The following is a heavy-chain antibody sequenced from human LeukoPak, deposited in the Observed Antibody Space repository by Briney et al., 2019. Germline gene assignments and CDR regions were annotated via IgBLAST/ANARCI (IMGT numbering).Heavy chain of an antibody. CDR3: ARDRGEYSYAYDY. D-gene: IGHD5-18*01. Sequence: SETLSLTCTVSGGSISSSSDYWGWIRQPPGKGLEWIGSIYYSGSTYYNPSLKSRVTISVDTSKNQFSLKLSSVTAADTAVYYCARDRGEYSYAYDYWGQGTLVTVSS. CDR1: GGSISSSSDY. V-gene: IGHV4-39*07. CDR2: IYYSGST. J-gene: IGHJ4*02.